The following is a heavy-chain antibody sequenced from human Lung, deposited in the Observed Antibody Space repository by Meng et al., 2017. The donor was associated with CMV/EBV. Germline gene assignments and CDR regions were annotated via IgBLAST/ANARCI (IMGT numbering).Heavy chain of an antibody. Sequence: SCVASGFTFNSYGMHWVRQAPGEGLEWVTFIHYDGSYKYYADSVKGRFTISRDNSKNMVYLEMSSLNVADTAIYYCAKDFHRSGSSDVFDIWVQGTMVTVSS. CDR3: AKDFHRSGSSDVFDI. CDR2: IHYDGSYK. V-gene: IGHV3-30*02. CDR1: GFTFNSYG. J-gene: IGHJ3*02. D-gene: IGHD3-10*01.